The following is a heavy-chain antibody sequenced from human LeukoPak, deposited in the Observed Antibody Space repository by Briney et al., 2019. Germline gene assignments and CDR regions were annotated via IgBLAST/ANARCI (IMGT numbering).Heavy chain of an antibody. J-gene: IGHJ4*02. D-gene: IGHD6-13*01. Sequence: GRSLRLSCAASGFTFNSNGLHWVRQAPGKGLEWVSVISYSGLTTYYADSVKGRFTISRDNSKNSLYLQMSSLRAEDTAVYYCVKEGQQRGVAGFDYWGQGTLVTVSS. CDR3: VKEGQQRGVAGFDY. V-gene: IGHV3-23*01. CDR2: ISYSGLTT. CDR1: GFTFNSNG.